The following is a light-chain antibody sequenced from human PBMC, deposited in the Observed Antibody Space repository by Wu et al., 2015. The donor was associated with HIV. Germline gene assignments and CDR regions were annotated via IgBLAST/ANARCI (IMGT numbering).Light chain of an antibody. CDR2: GAS. CDR3: QQYGSACS. V-gene: IGKV3-20*01. Sequence: EIVLTQSPGTLSLSPGERATLSCRASQHINSNFLAWYQQKPGQAPRLLIYGASSRATGIPDRFRGSGSGTDFTLTITRLEPEDFAVYYCQQYGSACSFGQGTNLEIK. J-gene: IGKJ2*03. CDR1: QHINSNF.